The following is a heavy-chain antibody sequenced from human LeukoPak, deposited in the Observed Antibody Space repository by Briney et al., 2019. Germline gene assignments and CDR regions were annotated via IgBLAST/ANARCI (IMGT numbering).Heavy chain of an antibody. D-gene: IGHD4-17*01. CDR1: GGSISSYY. Sequence: PSETLSLTCTVSGGSISSYYWSWIRQPPGKGLEWIGYIYYSGSTNYNPSLKSRVTISVDTSKNQFSLKLSSVTAADTAVYCCARVRVRLRGILPDAFDIWGQGTMVTVSS. J-gene: IGHJ3*02. CDR2: IYYSGST. CDR3: ARVRVRLRGILPDAFDI. V-gene: IGHV4-59*01.